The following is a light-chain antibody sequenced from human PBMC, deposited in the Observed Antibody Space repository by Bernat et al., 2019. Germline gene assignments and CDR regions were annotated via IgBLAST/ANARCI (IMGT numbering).Light chain of an antibody. CDR1: RSNIGAGHD. CDR2: GSS. CDR3: QSYDSNLSGSV. V-gene: IGLV1-40*01. Sequence: QSVLTQPPAVAGAPGQRVTISCTGSRSNIGAGHDVHWYQQLPGTAPQLRIYGSSNRPSGVPRRFSASKSGTSASLAITGLQAEDEAAYYCQSYDSNLSGSVFGGGTKLTVL. J-gene: IGLJ2*01.